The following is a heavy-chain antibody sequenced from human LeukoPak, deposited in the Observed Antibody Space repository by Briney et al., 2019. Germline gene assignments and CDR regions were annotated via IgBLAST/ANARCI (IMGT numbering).Heavy chain of an antibody. Sequence: KSSETLSLTCAVYGGSFSGYYWSWIRQPPGKGLEWIGEINHSGSTNYNPSLKSRVTISVDTSKNQFSLKLSSVTAADTAVYYCARDSPAGKGGFDYWGQGTLVTVSS. CDR3: ARDSPAGKGGFDY. J-gene: IGHJ4*02. CDR2: INHSGST. CDR1: GGSFSGYY. V-gene: IGHV4-34*01. D-gene: IGHD6-19*01.